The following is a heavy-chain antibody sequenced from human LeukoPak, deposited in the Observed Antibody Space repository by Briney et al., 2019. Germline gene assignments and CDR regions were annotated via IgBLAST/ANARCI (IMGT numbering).Heavy chain of an antibody. Sequence: ASVKVSCKASGYTFTSYYMHWVRQAPGQGLEWMGGFDPEDGETIYAQKFQGRVTMTEDTSTDTAYMELSSLRSEDTAVYYCATGLNYDILTGGMDYWGQGTLVTVSS. J-gene: IGHJ4*02. CDR1: GYTFTSYY. CDR3: ATGLNYDILTGGMDY. V-gene: IGHV1-24*01. CDR2: FDPEDGET. D-gene: IGHD3-9*01.